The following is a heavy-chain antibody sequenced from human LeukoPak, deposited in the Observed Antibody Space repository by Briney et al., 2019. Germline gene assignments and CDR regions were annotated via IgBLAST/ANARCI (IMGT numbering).Heavy chain of an antibody. CDR3: FRDAEETVPRY. CDR1: GGSISSSSYY. V-gene: IGHV4-39*07. CDR2: IYYSGST. J-gene: IGHJ4*02. D-gene: IGHD5-24*01. Sequence: SETLSLTCTVSGGSISSSSYYWGWIRQPPGKGLEWIGSIYYSGSTYYKPSLKSRLTMLVDTSKNQFSLRLTSVTATDTAVYFCFRDAEETVPRYWGQGILVTVSS.